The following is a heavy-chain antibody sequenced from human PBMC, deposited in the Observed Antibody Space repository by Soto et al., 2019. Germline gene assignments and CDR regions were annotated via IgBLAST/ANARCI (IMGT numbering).Heavy chain of an antibody. CDR1: GYSFTSYW. CDR3: SKFKYSTSVRYLQH. CDR2: TYPGDSDT. J-gene: IGHJ1*01. D-gene: IGHD6-13*01. Sequence: PGESLKISCKGSGYSFTSYWIGWVRQMPGKGLEWMGITYPGDSDTRYSPSFQGQVTISADKSISTAYLQWSSLKASDTAIYYCSKFKYSTSVRYLQHWGQGTPVTVSS. V-gene: IGHV5-51*01.